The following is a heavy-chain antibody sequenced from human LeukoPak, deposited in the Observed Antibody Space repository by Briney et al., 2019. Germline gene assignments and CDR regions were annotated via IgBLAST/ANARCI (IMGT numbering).Heavy chain of an antibody. J-gene: IGHJ4*02. V-gene: IGHV1-46*01. Sequence: VASVKVSCKASGYTFTSYYMHWVRQAPGEGLEWMGVINPSGGSTSYAQKFQGRFTMTTGTSTSTAYMELRSLRSDDTAVYYCARDMYYYDSSGFYYGYWGQGTLVTVSS. CDR1: GYTFTSYY. CDR2: INPSGGST. CDR3: ARDMYYYDSSGFYYGY. D-gene: IGHD3-22*01.